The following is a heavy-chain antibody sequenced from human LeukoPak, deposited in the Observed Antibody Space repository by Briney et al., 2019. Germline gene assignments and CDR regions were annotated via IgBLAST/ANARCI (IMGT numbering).Heavy chain of an antibody. J-gene: IGHJ4*02. V-gene: IGHV1-58*01. CDR2: IVVGSGNA. D-gene: IGHD3-22*01. CDR3: AASPDYYDSSGYSYYFDY. Sequence: SVKVSCKASGSTFTSSAVQWVRQARGQRLEWIGWIVVGSGNANYAQKFQERVTITRDMSTSTAYMELSSLRSEDTAVYYCAASPDYYDSSGYSYYFDYWGQGTLVTVSS. CDR1: GSTFTSSA.